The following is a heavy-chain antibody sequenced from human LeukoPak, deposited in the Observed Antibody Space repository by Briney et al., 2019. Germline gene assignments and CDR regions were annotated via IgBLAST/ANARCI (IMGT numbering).Heavy chain of an antibody. D-gene: IGHD4-23*01. CDR3: ASYGGTDPSAFDI. Sequence: ETSETLSLTCAVYGGSFSGYYWSWIRQPPGKGLEWIGEINHSGSTNYNPSLKSRVTISVDTSKNQFSLKLSSVTAADTAVYYCASYGGTDPSAFDIWGQGTMVTVSS. CDR1: GGSFSGYY. CDR2: INHSGST. J-gene: IGHJ3*02. V-gene: IGHV4-34*01.